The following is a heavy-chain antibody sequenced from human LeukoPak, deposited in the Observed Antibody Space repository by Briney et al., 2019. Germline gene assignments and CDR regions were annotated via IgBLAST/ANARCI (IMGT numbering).Heavy chain of an antibody. V-gene: IGHV1-18*01. Sequence: ASVKISCKASGYTFTSYGISWVRQAPVQGLEWMGWISAYNGNTNYAQKLQGRVTMTTDTSTSTAYMELRSLRSDDTAVYYCARDLELWYPVGYWGQGTLVTVSS. J-gene: IGHJ4*02. CDR1: GYTFTSYG. CDR3: ARDLELWYPVGY. CDR2: ISAYNGNT. D-gene: IGHD5-18*01.